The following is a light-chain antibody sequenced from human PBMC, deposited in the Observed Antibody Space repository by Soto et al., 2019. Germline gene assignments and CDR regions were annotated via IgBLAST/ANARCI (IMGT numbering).Light chain of an antibody. CDR3: QRYGSSPRYS. Sequence: DIVLTQSPGTLSLSPGERATLSCRASQSVDSRYLAWYQQKPGQAPRLVIHAVSRRATGIPDRFSGSGSGTDFTLTISRLEPEDFAEYYCQRYGSSPRYSFGQGTKLEIK. V-gene: IGKV3-20*01. J-gene: IGKJ2*03. CDR1: QSVDSRY. CDR2: AVS.